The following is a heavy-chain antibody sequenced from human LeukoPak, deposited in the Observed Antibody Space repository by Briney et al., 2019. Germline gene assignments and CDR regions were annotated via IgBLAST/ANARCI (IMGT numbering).Heavy chain of an antibody. CDR2: IYPGGSDT. D-gene: IGHD3-16*02. CDR3: ARLRMDYDYVWGSYRYDY. CDR1: GYSFTSYW. J-gene: IGHJ4*02. V-gene: IGHV5-51*01. Sequence: GESLKISCKGSGYSFTSYWIGWVRQMPGKGLEWMGIIYPGGSDTRYSPSFQGQVTISADKSISTAYLQWSSLKASDTAMYYCARLRMDYDYVWGSYRYDYWGQGTLVTVSS.